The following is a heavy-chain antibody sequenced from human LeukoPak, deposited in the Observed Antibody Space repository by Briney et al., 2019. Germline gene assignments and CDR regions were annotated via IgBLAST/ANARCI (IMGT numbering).Heavy chain of an antibody. V-gene: IGHV3-7*04. CDR1: GFTFSNYW. CDR3: ARGAAGSAY. J-gene: IGHJ4*02. D-gene: IGHD6-13*01. CDR2: IKQDGSEK. Sequence: GGSLRLSCAASGFTFSNYWMSWLRQAPGKGLEWVANIKQDGSEKYYVDSVKGRFTISRDNAKNSLYLQMNSLRAEDTAVCYCARGAAGSAYWGQGTLVTVSS.